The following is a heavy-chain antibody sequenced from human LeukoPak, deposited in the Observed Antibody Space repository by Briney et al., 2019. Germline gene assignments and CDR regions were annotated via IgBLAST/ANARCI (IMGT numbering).Heavy chain of an antibody. CDR1: GYSISSTIYY. J-gene: IGHJ5*02. CDR3: ARDSRSGWGNWFDP. D-gene: IGHD6-19*01. Sequence: SETLSLTCTVSGYSISSTIYYWGWIRQPPGKGLEWIGSIYYRGSTYYNPSLKSRVAISVDTSKNQFSLKLSSVTAADAAVYYCARDSRSGWGNWFDPWGQGTLVTVSS. V-gene: IGHV4-39*07. CDR2: IYYRGST.